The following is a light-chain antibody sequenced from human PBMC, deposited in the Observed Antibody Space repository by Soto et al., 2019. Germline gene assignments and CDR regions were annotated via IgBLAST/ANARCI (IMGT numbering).Light chain of an antibody. CDR2: EVS. V-gene: IGLV2-8*01. CDR3: SSYTSSSTLV. J-gene: IGLJ2*01. Sequence: QSALTQPPSASGSPGQSVTISCTGTSSDVGGYNYVSWYQHHPGKAPKVMIYEVSKRPSGVPDRFSGSKSGNTASLTVSGLQTEDEADYYCSSYTSSSTLVFGGGTKLTVL. CDR1: SSDVGGYNY.